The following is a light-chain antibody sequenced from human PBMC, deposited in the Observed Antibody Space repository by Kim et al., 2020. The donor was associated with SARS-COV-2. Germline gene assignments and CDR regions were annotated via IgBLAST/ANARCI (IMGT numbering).Light chain of an antibody. CDR2: TAS. CDR1: QDISNY. V-gene: IGKV1-16*02. Sequence: DIQMTQSPSSLSASVGDRVTITCRASQDISNYLAWFQQKPGTAPKSLIYTASILHSGVPSKFSGSRSGTDFTLTIDNLQPDDFATYFCQQYATYPWTFGQGTKVDIK. CDR3: QQYATYPWT. J-gene: IGKJ1*01.